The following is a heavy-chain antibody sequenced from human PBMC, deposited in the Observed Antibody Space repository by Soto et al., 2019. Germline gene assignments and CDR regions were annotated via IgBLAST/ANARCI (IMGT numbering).Heavy chain of an antibody. D-gene: IGHD2-2*01. CDR1: GGSFSGYY. CDR3: ARGRGRLGYCSSTSCYGPRRFSFDP. Sequence: ETLSLTCAVYGGSFSGYYWSWIRQPPGKGLEWIGEINHSGSTNYNPSLKSRVTISVDTSKNQFSLKLSSVTAADTAVYYCARGRGRLGYCSSTSCYGPRRFSFDPWGQGTLVTVSS. CDR2: INHSGST. J-gene: IGHJ5*02. V-gene: IGHV4-34*01.